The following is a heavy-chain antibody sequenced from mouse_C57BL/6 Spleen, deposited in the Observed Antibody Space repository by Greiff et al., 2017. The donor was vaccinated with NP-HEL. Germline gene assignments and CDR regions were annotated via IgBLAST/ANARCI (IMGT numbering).Heavy chain of an antibody. V-gene: IGHV1-50*01. CDR3: AGVTTAGFAY. D-gene: IGHD1-2*01. CDR1: GYTFTSYW. Sequence: QVQLQQPGAELVKPGASVKLSCKASGYTFTSYWMQWVKQRPGQGLEWIGEIDPSDSYTNYNQKFKGKATLTVDTSSSTAYMQLSSLTSEDSAVYYGAGVTTAGFAYWGQGTLVTVSA. J-gene: IGHJ3*01. CDR2: IDPSDSYT.